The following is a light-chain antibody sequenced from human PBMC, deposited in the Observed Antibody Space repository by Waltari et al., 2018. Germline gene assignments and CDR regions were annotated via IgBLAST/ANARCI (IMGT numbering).Light chain of an antibody. V-gene: IGLV2-11*01. Sequence: QSALTQPRSVSGSPGQSVTISCTGTSSDVGTYNYISWYQHHPGKAPKLRIYDVSKRPSGVPDRFSGSKTGNTASLSISGLQAEDEADYYCCSYTGSYTLVFGGGTKLTVL. CDR1: SSDVGTYNY. J-gene: IGLJ3*02. CDR2: DVS. CDR3: CSYTGSYTLV.